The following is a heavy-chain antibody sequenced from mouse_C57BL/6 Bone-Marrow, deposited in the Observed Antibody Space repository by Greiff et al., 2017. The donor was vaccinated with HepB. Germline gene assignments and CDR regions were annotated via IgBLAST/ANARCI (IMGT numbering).Heavy chain of an antibody. CDR2: IDPSDSYT. Sequence: VQLQQPGAELVMPGASVKLSCKASGYTFTSYWMHWVKQRPGQGLEWIGEIDPSDSYTNYNQKFKGKSTLTVDKSSSTAYMQLSSLTSEDSAVYYCAREETTRYWYFDVWGTGTTVTVSS. CDR3: AREETTRYWYFDV. V-gene: IGHV1-69*01. CDR1: GYTFTSYW. D-gene: IGHD2-13*01. J-gene: IGHJ1*03.